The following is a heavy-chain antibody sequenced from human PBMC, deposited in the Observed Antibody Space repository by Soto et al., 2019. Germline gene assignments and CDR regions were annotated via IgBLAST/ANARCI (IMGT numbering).Heavy chain of an antibody. V-gene: IGHV4-31*03. J-gene: IGHJ4*02. D-gene: IGHD3-10*01. CDR3: ARHGGMVRGVLITTYIDY. CDR1: VDSMSGGSYY. CDR2: IHHSGIT. Sequence: PSETLSLTCSVSVDSMSGGSYYWSWIRQHPGKGLEWIGYIHHSGITYYNPSLESRLVISIDTSQNQFSLKLRSVTAADTAVYYCARHGGMVRGVLITTYIDYWGQGTPVTVSS.